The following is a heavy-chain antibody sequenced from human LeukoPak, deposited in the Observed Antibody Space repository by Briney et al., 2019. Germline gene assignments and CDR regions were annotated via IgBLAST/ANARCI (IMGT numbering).Heavy chain of an antibody. CDR2: IYHSGST. Sequence: SETLSLTCTVSGYSISSGYYWGWIRQPPGKGLEWIGSIYHSGSTYYNPSLKSRVTISVDTSKNQFSLNLSSVTAADTALYYCARGGWFGEPAYYYYMDVWGKGTTVTISS. CDR1: GYSISSGYY. V-gene: IGHV4-38-2*02. D-gene: IGHD3-10*01. CDR3: ARGGWFGEPAYYYYMDV. J-gene: IGHJ6*03.